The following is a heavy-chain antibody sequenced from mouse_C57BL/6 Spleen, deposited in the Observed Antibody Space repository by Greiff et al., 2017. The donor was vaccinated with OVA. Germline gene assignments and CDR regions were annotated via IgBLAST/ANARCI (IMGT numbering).Heavy chain of an antibody. D-gene: IGHD1-1*01. J-gene: IGHJ3*01. V-gene: IGHV1-15*01. CDR1: GYTFTDYE. CDR3: TRSTGGSSPWFAY. CDR2: IDPETGGT. Sequence: QVQLQQSGAELVRPGASVTLSCQASGYTFTDYEMHWVKQTPVHGLEWIGAIDPETGGTAYNQKFKGKAILTADKSSSTAYMELRSLTSEDSAVYYCTRSTGGSSPWFAYWGQGTLVTVSA.